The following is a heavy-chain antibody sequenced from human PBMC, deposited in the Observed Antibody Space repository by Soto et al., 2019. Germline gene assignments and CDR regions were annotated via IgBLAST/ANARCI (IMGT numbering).Heavy chain of an antibody. D-gene: IGHD1-1*01. J-gene: IGHJ6*02. Sequence: PGGSLRVSWAASGFTFNSSGMHWVRQAPGKGLEWVAVIWYDGSYKYYADSMKGRFTISRDNSKNTLYLQMNSLRAEDTAVYYCARGIQPLGPGTLDVWGQGTTVTVSS. CDR3: ARGIQPLGPGTLDV. CDR1: GFTFNSSG. CDR2: IWYDGSYK. V-gene: IGHV3-33*01.